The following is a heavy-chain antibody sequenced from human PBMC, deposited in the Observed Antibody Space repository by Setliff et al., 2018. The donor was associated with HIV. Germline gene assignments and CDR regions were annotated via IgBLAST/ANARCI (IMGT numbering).Heavy chain of an antibody. CDR2: VKQDGTET. Sequence: PGGSLRLSCAASGFRFRSYWMSWVRQAPGKGLESVANVKQDGTETLYVDSVKGRFTISRDNSKNTLYLQLNSLRAEDTAMYYCGKDFNWESGCWGQGTLVTVSS. J-gene: IGHJ4*02. CDR1: GFRFRSYW. CDR3: GKDFNWESGC. V-gene: IGHV3-7*03. D-gene: IGHD1-1*01.